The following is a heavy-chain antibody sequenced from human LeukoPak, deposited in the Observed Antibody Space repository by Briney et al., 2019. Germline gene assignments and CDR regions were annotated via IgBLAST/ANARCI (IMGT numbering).Heavy chain of an antibody. CDR3: ARVPAFGVVIIRDVWFDP. J-gene: IGHJ5*02. V-gene: IGHV1-8*02. Sequence: ASVKVSCKASGYTFTSYDINWVRQATGHGIEWMGWMNPNSGNTGYAQKFQGRVTMTRDTSISTAYMELSRLRSDDTAVYYCARVPAFGVVIIRDVWFDPWGQGTLVTVSS. D-gene: IGHD3-3*01. CDR2: MNPNSGNT. CDR1: GYTFTSYD.